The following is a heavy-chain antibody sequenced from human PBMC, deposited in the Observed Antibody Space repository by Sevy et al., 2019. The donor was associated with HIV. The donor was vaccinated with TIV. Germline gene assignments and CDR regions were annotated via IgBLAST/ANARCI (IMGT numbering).Heavy chain of an antibody. Sequence: GGSLRLSCAASGFTFYNAWMNWVRQAPGKGLEWVGRIKSKTDGGTTDYAAPVKGRFTMSRDDSKNTLYLQMNSVKTEDTTVYFCTTGRDYHDSSGYYWGQGTLVTVSS. CDR3: TTGRDYHDSSGYY. CDR1: GFTFYNAW. V-gene: IGHV3-15*07. J-gene: IGHJ4*02. D-gene: IGHD3-22*01. CDR2: IKSKTDGGTT.